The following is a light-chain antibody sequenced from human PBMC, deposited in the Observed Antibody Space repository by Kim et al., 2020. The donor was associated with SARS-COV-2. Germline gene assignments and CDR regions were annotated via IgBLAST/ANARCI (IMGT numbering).Light chain of an antibody. CDR2: EDN. J-gene: IGLJ3*02. V-gene: IGLV6-57*03. CDR1: SSSHASNY. Sequence: GKTVTITCRPGSSSHASNYVQGYQHRPGTAPTTVIYEDNPRPSGVPDPISGSIDSSSNSASLTISGLKTEDEADYYCQSYDSSNQVFGGGTQLTVL. CDR3: QSYDSSNQV.